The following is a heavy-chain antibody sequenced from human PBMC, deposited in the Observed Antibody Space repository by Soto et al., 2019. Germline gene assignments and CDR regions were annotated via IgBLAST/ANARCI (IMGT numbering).Heavy chain of an antibody. J-gene: IGHJ4*02. V-gene: IGHV4-39*01. D-gene: IGHD3-3*01. CDR3: AVYYDFWSGHDY. CDR1: GGSISSSSYY. Sequence: QLQLQESGPGLVKPSETLSLTCTVSGGSISSSSYYWGWIRQPPGKGLEWIGSVYYSGSTYYTPSLKSRVTITVDTSKNQCSLKLSSVTAADTAVYYCAVYYDFWSGHDYWGQGTLVTVSS. CDR2: VYYSGST.